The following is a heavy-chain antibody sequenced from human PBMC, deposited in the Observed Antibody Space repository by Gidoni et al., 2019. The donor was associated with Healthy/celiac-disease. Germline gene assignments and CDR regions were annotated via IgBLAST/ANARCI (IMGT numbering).Heavy chain of an antibody. CDR2: ISYDGSNN. J-gene: IGHJ4*02. CDR1: GCTFSSYG. D-gene: IGHD3-3*01. Sequence: QVQLVESGGGVVQPGRSRRLSCEAAGCTFSSYGMHWVRQAPGKGLEWVAVISYDGSNNYYADSVKGRFTISRDNSKNTLYLQMNSLRAEDTAVYYCAKDHDDFWSPIDYWGQGTLVTVSS. V-gene: IGHV3-30*18. CDR3: AKDHDDFWSPIDY.